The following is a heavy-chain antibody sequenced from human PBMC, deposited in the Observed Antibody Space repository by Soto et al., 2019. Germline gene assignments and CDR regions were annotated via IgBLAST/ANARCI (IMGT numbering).Heavy chain of an antibody. CDR1: GGTFSSYT. Sequence: QVQLVQSGAEVKKPGSSVQVSCKASGGTFSSYTISWVRQAPGQGLEWMGRIIPILGIANYAQKFQGRVTITADKSTSKAYMELSRLRSEDTAVYYCARAPTYYYDRLALAFDIWGQGTMVTVSS. V-gene: IGHV1-69*02. J-gene: IGHJ3*02. D-gene: IGHD3-22*01. CDR2: IIPILGIA. CDR3: ARAPTYYYDRLALAFDI.